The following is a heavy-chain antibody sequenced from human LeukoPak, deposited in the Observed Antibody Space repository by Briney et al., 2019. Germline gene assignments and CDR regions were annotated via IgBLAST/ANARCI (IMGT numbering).Heavy chain of an antibody. V-gene: IGHV5-51*01. Sequence: GESLKISCKGSGYSFINYWIGWVRQMPGKGLEWMGIIHPGDSDTRYSPSFQGQVTISADKSISTAYQQWSSLKASDTAMYYCARSPITMAAGFDYWGQGTLVTVSS. CDR1: GYSFINYW. D-gene: IGHD3-10*01. J-gene: IGHJ4*02. CDR3: ARSPITMAAGFDY. CDR2: IHPGDSDT.